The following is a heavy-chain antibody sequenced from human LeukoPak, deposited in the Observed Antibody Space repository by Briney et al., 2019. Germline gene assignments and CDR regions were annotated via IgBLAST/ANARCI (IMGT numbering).Heavy chain of an antibody. V-gene: IGHV4-39*07. CDR2: IYYSGST. J-gene: IGHJ6*03. D-gene: IGHD2-15*01. CDR3: ASQPPYCSGGSCYFHYYYYYMDV. CDR1: GGSISSSSYY. Sequence: PSETLSLTCTVSGGSISSSSYYWGWIRQPPGKGLEWIGSIYYSGSTYYNPSLKSRVTISVDTSKNQFSLKLSSVTAADTAVYYCASQPPYCSGGSCYFHYYYYYMDVWGKGTTVTVSS.